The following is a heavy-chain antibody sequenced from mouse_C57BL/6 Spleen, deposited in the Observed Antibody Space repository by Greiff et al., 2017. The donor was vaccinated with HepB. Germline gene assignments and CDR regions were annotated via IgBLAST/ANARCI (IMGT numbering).Heavy chain of an antibody. V-gene: IGHV5-4*01. CDR2: ISDGGSYT. D-gene: IGHD1-1*01. CDR1: GFTFSSYA. Sequence: EVKLVESGGGLVKPGGSLKLSCAASGFTFSSYAMSWVRQTPEKRLEWVATISDGGSYTYYPDNVKGRFTISRDNAKNNLYLQMSHLKSEDAAMYYCARDGGTPVVFDYWGQGTTLTVSS. CDR3: ARDGGTPVVFDY. J-gene: IGHJ2*01.